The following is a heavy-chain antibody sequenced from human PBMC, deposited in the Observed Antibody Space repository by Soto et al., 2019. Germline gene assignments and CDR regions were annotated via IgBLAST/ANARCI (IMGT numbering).Heavy chain of an antibody. V-gene: IGHV3-23*01. CDR2: ISGSGGST. CDR3: AKDQYDFWSGSQEH. D-gene: IGHD3-3*01. Sequence: EVQLLESGGGLVQPGGSLGLSCAASGFTFSSYAMSWVRQAPGKGLEWVSAISGSGGSTYYADSVKGRFTISRDNSKNTLYLQMNSLRAEDTAVYYCAKDQYDFWSGSQEHWGQGTLVTVSS. CDR1: GFTFSSYA. J-gene: IGHJ1*01.